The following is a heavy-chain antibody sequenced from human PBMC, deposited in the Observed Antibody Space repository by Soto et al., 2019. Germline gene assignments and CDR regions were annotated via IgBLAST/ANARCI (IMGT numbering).Heavy chain of an antibody. CDR3: AKAYGDYYFDS. Sequence: GASVKVSCKASGYTFTAYYIHWVRQAPGQGLEWMGWISPNSGGTNYAQKFQGWVTMTRDTSISTAYMELSRLRSDDTAVYYCAKAYGDYYFDSWGQGTLVTVSS. CDR2: ISPNSGGT. V-gene: IGHV1-2*04. CDR1: GYTFTAYY. D-gene: IGHD4-17*01. J-gene: IGHJ4*02.